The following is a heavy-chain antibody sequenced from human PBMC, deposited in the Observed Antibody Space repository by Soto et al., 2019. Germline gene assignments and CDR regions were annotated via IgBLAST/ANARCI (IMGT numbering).Heavy chain of an antibody. J-gene: IGHJ4*02. Sequence: EVQLLESGGGLVQPGGSLRLSCAASGFTFSSYAMSWVRQAPGKGLEWVSAISGSGGSTYYADSVKGRFTLYRDNSNITLYLQMNSLIAEDTAVYYCAKDNPGELPYYFDYWGQGTLVTVAS. CDR3: AKDNPGELPYYFDY. D-gene: IGHD1-26*01. CDR1: GFTFSSYA. CDR2: ISGSGGST. V-gene: IGHV3-23*01.